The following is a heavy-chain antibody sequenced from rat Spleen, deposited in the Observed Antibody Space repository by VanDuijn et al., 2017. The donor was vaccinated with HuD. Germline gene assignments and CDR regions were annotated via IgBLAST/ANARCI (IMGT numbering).Heavy chain of an antibody. CDR2: ISYDGSST. Sequence: EVQLVESGGGLVQSGRSLKFSCVASGFTFSDYAMAWVRQAPKKGLEWVATISYDGSSTYYRDSVKGRFTISRDNAKSTLYLQMDSLRSEDTATFYCARHNSGYGVMDAWGQGASVTVSS. CDR1: GFTFSDYA. V-gene: IGHV5-17*01. D-gene: IGHD4-3*01. CDR3: ARHNSGYGVMDA. J-gene: IGHJ4*01.